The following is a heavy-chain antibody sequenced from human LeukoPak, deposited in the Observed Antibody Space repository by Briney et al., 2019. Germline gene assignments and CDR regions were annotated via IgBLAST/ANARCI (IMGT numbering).Heavy chain of an antibody. V-gene: IGHV1-69*13. CDR3: ASDGWAFEYYYDSSDYFTFFDY. D-gene: IGHD3-22*01. J-gene: IGHJ4*02. CDR2: IIPVYGTA. CDR1: GGTFSSYA. Sequence: ASVMVSCKASGGTFSSYAISWVRQAPGQGLEWMGGIIPVYGTATYAQNFQGRVTITADESTTTAYMELSSLRSEDTAVYYCASDGWAFEYYYDSSDYFTFFDYWGQGTLVTVSS.